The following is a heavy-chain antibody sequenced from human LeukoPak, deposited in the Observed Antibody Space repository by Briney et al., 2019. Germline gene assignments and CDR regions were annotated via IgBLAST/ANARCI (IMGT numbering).Heavy chain of an antibody. CDR2: INGGGDIT. CDR3: AREPWSDY. J-gene: IGHJ4*02. D-gene: IGHD2-15*01. Sequence: GGSLRLSCEGSRYSFDSYAMTWVRQAPGKGLEWVSSINGGGDITYYAESVKGRFTISRDNSKNTLYLQMNSLRAEDTAVYYCAREPWSDYWGQGTLVTVSS. CDR1: RYSFDSYA. V-gene: IGHV3-23*01.